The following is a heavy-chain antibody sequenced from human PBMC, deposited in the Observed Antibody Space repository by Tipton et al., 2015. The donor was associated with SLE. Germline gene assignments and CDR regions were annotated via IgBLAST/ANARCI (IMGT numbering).Heavy chain of an antibody. D-gene: IGHD3-10*01. CDR1: GGSIINKH. J-gene: IGHJ4*02. Sequence: TLSLTCTVSGGSIINKHWSWIRQPPGKGLEWIGHIYTTGSTNYNPSLKGRVTISLDTSKNQFSLSLSSVTAADTAVYYCAREARFGGLAPLWGQGTLVTVSS. CDR2: IYTTGST. V-gene: IGHV4-4*07. CDR3: AREARFGGLAPL.